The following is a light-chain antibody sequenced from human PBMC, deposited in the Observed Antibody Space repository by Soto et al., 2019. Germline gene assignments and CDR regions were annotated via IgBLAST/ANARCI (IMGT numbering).Light chain of an antibody. CDR2: GSS. J-gene: IGKJ1*01. CDR1: QRVTSSY. V-gene: IGKV3-20*01. CDR3: HQDGNSPQT. Sequence: EIVLTQSPGTLSLSPGDRATLSCRASQRVTSSYLSWFQQKPGPPPSVIIHGSSSGTNGIPDRCSGSGSGTYFTLTISRLDPEDFALYYCHQDGNSPQTFGQGTKVEVK.